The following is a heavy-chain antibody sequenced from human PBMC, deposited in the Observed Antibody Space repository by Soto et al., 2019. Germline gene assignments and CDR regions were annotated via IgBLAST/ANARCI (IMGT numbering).Heavy chain of an antibody. CDR2: INSDGSST. D-gene: IGHD6-13*01. J-gene: IGHJ5*02. CDR1: GFTFSSYW. V-gene: IGHV3-74*01. Sequence: GGSLRLSCAASGFTFSSYWMHWVRQAPGKGLVWVSRINSDGSSTSYADSVKGRFTISRDNAKNTLYLQMNSLRAEDTAVYYCARGGVVSWHPDETDNWFDPWGQGTLVTVSS. CDR3: ARGGVVSWHPDETDNWFDP.